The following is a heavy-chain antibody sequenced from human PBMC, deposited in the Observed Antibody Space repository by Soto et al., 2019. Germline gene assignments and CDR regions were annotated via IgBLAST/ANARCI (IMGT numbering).Heavy chain of an antibody. CDR3: AGPDQPAATMIYYYYGMDV. J-gene: IGHJ6*02. CDR1: GGTFSSYA. Sequence: GASVKVSCKASGGTFSSYAISWVRQAPGQGLEWMGGIIPIFGTANYAQKFQGRVTITADESTSTAYMELSSLRSEDTAVYYCAGPDQPAATMIYYYYGMDVWGQGTTVTVSS. V-gene: IGHV1-69*13. CDR2: IIPIFGTA. D-gene: IGHD2-2*01.